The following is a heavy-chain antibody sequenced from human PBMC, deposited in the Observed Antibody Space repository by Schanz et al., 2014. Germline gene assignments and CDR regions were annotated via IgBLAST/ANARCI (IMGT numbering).Heavy chain of an antibody. D-gene: IGHD3-10*01. J-gene: IGHJ3*02. V-gene: IGHV3-33*06. Sequence: VQLVESGGGVVQPGRSLRLSCAASGFTFSSYGMHWVRQAPGKGLEWVSVIWYDGSKKYYADSVKGRFTISRDNSKITLYLQVNSLRAEGTAVYYCAKGRFGELSAFDIWGQGTMVTVSS. CDR1: GFTFSSYG. CDR2: IWYDGSKK. CDR3: AKGRFGELSAFDI.